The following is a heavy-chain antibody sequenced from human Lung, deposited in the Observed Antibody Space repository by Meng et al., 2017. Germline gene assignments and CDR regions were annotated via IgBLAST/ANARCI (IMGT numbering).Heavy chain of an antibody. CDR2: LGAHPGDT. J-gene: IGHJ4*02. Sequence: HVQLLQSGAEVKQPGASLTVSCKASDYTFTGYGVCCVRQAPGQGLEWMAWLGAHPGDTSFAPKFLGRVTVTADTATATAYMELRSLRSDDTAVYYCARGTPGRSYCDYWGLGTLVTVSS. CDR1: DYTFTGYG. V-gene: IGHV1-18*01. CDR3: ARGTPGRSYCDY. D-gene: IGHD3-10*01.